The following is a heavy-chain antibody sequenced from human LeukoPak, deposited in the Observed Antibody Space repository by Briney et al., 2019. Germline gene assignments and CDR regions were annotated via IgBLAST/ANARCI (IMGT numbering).Heavy chain of an antibody. J-gene: IGHJ4*02. D-gene: IGHD3-22*01. Sequence: GGSLRLSCAASGFSVRTTFMSWVRQTPDKWLEWVSVLYTGGGTDHADSVKGRFTISRDTSKNTLSLQMNDLRVDDTAIYYCTRSGYRHPYHFDSWGQGTLVAVSS. V-gene: IGHV3-53*01. CDR3: TRSGYRHPYHFDS. CDR2: LYTGGGT. CDR1: GFSVRTTF.